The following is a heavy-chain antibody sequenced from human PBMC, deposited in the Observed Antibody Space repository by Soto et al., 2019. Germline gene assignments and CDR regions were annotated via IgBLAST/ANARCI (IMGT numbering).Heavy chain of an antibody. J-gene: IGHJ6*02. CDR3: ARVERAYYYYYGMDV. V-gene: IGHV1-69*13. D-gene: IGHD1-1*01. CDR2: IIPIFGTA. CDR1: GGTFSSYA. Sequence: ASVKVSCKASGGTFSSYAISWVRQAPGQGLEWMGGIIPIFGTANYAQKFQGRVTITADESTSTAYMELSSLRSEDTAVYYCARVERAYYYYYGMDVWGQGTTVTVSS.